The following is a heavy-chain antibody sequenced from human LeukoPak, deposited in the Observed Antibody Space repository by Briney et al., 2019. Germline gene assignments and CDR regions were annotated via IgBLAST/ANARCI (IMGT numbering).Heavy chain of an antibody. Sequence: SVKVSCKASGGTFSSYAISWVRQAPGQGLEWMGGIIPIFGTANYAQKFQGRVTTTTDESTSTAYMDLSSLRSEDTAVYYCARSPNAPYYDSSGYPEDYWGQGTLVTVSS. CDR1: GGTFSSYA. CDR2: IIPIFGTA. CDR3: ARSPNAPYYDSSGYPEDY. D-gene: IGHD3-22*01. V-gene: IGHV1-69*05. J-gene: IGHJ4*02.